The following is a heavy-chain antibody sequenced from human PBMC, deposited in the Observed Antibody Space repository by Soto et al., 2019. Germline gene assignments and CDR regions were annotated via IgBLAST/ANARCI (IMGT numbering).Heavy chain of an antibody. CDR3: ARSGYGSGSYYRSTHYYGMDV. CDR1: GGSFSGYY. J-gene: IGHJ6*02. Sequence: PSETLSLTCAVYGGSFSGYYWSWIRQPPGKGLEWLGEINHSGSTNYNPSLKSRVTISVDTSKNQFSLKLSSVTAADTAVYYCARSGYGSGSYYRSTHYYGMDVWGQGTTVTVS. V-gene: IGHV4-34*01. CDR2: INHSGST. D-gene: IGHD3-10*01.